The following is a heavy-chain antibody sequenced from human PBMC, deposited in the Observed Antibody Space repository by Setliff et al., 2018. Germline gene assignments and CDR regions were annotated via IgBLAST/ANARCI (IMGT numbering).Heavy chain of an antibody. Sequence: GGSLRLSCAASGFTFSTYRFHWVRQAPGKGLEWVAVIWHDGSQKYYADSVKGRFTISRDNSKDTLYLQMNIVRAEDTAVYYCTKDSSGRDAFDIWGQGTMVTVSS. CDR2: IWHDGSQK. CDR3: TKDSSGRDAFDI. D-gene: IGHD3-22*01. J-gene: IGHJ3*02. CDR1: GFTFSTYR. V-gene: IGHV3-33*06.